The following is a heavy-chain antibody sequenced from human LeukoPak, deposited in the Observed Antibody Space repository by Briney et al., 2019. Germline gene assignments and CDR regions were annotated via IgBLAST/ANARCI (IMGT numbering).Heavy chain of an antibody. CDR3: ARESPSGSYYSNY. CDR1: GFTFSSYW. CDR2: INSDGSST. D-gene: IGHD1-26*01. Sequence: GGSLRLSCAASGFTFSSYWMHWVRQAPEKGLVWVSRINSDGSSTSYADSVKGRFTISRDNAKNTLYLQMNSLRAEDTAVYYCARESPSGSYYSNYWGQGTLVTVSS. J-gene: IGHJ4*02. V-gene: IGHV3-74*01.